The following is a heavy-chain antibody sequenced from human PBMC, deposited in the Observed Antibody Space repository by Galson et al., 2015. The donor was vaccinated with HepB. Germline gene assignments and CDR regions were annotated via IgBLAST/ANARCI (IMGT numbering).Heavy chain of an antibody. V-gene: IGHV1-18*01. Sequence: SVKVSCKASGYIFNNYGLSWVRQAPGQGLEWMGWISAYIRKTNYAQKLQGRVTITIDTSTNTAYIELRSLRSDDTAVYYCARDTDYSSSSYYFDYWGQGTLVTVSS. J-gene: IGHJ4*02. D-gene: IGHD6-13*01. CDR3: ARDTDYSSSSYYFDY. CDR2: ISAYIRKT. CDR1: GYIFNNYG.